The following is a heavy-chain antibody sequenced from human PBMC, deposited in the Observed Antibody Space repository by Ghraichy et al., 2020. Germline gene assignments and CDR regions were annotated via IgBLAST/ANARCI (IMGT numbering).Heavy chain of an antibody. D-gene: IGHD6-13*01. Sequence: GESLNISCAASGFTFSSYGMHWVRQAPGKGLEWVAVISYDGSNKYYADSVKGRFTISRDNSKNTLYLQMNSLRAEDTAVYYCAKGPPYASSWYVVDYWGQGTLVTVSS. J-gene: IGHJ4*02. CDR2: ISYDGSNK. CDR1: GFTFSSYG. V-gene: IGHV3-30*18. CDR3: AKGPPYASSWYVVDY.